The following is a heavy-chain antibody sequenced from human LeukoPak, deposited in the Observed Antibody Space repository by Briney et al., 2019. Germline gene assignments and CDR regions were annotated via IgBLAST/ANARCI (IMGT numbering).Heavy chain of an antibody. CDR1: GGTFSNYA. CDR2: IIPIFGTA. J-gene: IGHJ4*02. CDR3: AREESIGSYQFLHDS. Sequence: SVKVSCKASGGTFSNYAISWVRQAPGQGLEWMGGIIPIFGTASYAQKFQGRVTMTTDTSTSTAYMELRSLTSDDTAIYYCAREESIGSYQFLHDSWGQGTLVTVSS. D-gene: IGHD3-10*01. V-gene: IGHV1-69*05.